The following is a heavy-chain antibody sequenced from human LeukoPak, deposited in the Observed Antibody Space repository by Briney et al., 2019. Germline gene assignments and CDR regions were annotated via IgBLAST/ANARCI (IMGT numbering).Heavy chain of an antibody. J-gene: IGHJ4*02. CDR1: GFTFNGYW. CDR3: AALVAPY. V-gene: IGHV3-7*05. Sequence: GGSLRLSCTTSGFTFNGYWMNWVRQAPGKGLEWVANIKEDGSEKNYVDSVKGRFTISRDNAQKSLYLQMNSLRAEDTAVYYCAALVAPYWGRGTLVTVSS. CDR2: IKEDGSEK. D-gene: IGHD2-15*01.